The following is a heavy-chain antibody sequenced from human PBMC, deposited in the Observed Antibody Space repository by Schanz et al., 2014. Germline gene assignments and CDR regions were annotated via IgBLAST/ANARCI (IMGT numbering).Heavy chain of an antibody. Sequence: DVQLLESGGGLVQPGGSLRLSCAASGFAVDNYYMSCVRQAPGRGLEWVSIIFTDGRTYYADSVKGRFTISRDNSKSTLYLQMSSLRAEDTAVYYCAKSQGSSFDSWGQGTLVTVSS. V-gene: IGHV3-66*01. CDR3: AKSQGSSFDS. J-gene: IGHJ4*02. CDR1: GFAVDNYY. D-gene: IGHD6-13*01. CDR2: IFTDGRT.